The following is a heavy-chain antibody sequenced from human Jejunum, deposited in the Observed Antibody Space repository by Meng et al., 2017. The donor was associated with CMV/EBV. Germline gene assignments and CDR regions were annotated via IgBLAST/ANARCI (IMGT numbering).Heavy chain of an antibody. D-gene: IGHD2-8*02. V-gene: IGHV2-5*02. J-gene: IGHJ5*02. Sequence: CTFSGFSLSTNGEGVGWIRQPPGKALEWLALIYWDDDKRYSPSLKNRLTITKVTSKNQVVLTMSNMDPVDTGTYYCAHKVGRAEYWDPWGQGTLVTVSS. CDR2: IYWDDDK. CDR1: GFSLSTNGEG. CDR3: AHKVGRAEYWDP.